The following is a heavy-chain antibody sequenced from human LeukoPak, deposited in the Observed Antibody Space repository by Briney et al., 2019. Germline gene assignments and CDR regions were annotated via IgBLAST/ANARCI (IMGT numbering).Heavy chain of an antibody. CDR3: ARSTGIAVTFYYYYMDV. Sequence: GGSLRLSCAASGFTFSNYWMTWVRQAPGKGLEWVSYISSSGSTIYYADSVKGRFTISRDNAKNSLYLQMNSLRAEDTAVYYCARSTGIAVTFYYYYMDVWGKGTTVTVSS. D-gene: IGHD6-19*01. CDR2: ISSSGSTI. V-gene: IGHV3-11*01. CDR1: GFTFSNYW. J-gene: IGHJ6*03.